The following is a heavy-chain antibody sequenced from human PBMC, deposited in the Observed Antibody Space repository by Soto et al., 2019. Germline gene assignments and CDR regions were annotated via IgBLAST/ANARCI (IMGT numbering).Heavy chain of an antibody. CDR2: INPSGGST. D-gene: IGHD3-22*01. Sequence: ASVKVSCKASGYTFTYYYIHWVRQAPGQGLEWMGIINPSGGSTSYAQNFQGRVTMTRDTSTSTVYMELSSLRSDDTAVYYCARSPYSSGYYYPIDYWGQGTLVTVSS. CDR1: GYTFTYYY. J-gene: IGHJ4*02. CDR3: ARSPYSSGYYYPIDY. V-gene: IGHV1-46*01.